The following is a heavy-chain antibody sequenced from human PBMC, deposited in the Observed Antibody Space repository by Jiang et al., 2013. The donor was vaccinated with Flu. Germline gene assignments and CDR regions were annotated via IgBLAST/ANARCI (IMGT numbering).Heavy chain of an antibody. J-gene: IGHJ6*02. V-gene: IGHV3-23*01. D-gene: IGHD6-19*01. CDR1: GLSVSTYA. Sequence: VQLLESGGDLVHPGGSLRLSCAATGLSVSTYAMSWVRQAPGKALEWVSSLTGRDSKTYYADSVKGRFTVSRDNSKNTLFLQMNSLRAEDTAVYFCAREHWLGQKYHGLDGWGQGTVVTVSS. CDR3: AREHWLGQKYHGLDG. CDR2: LTGRDSKT.